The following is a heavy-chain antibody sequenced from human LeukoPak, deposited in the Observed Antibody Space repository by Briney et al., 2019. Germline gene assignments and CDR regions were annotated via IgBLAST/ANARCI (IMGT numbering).Heavy chain of an antibody. CDR3: ARRIINYIWGSFQPTTFDY. CDR1: GGSFSGYY. D-gene: IGHD3-16*01. CDR2: INHSGST. Sequence: SETLSLTCAVSGGSFSGYYWSWIRQPPGKGLEWIGEINHSGSTNYNPSLKSRVTISVDTSKNQFSLKLSSVTAADTAVYYCARRIINYIWGSFQPTTFDYWGQGTLVTVSS. J-gene: IGHJ4*02. V-gene: IGHV4-34*01.